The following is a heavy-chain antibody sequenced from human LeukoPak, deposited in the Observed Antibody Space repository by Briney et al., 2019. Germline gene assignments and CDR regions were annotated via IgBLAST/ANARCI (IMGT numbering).Heavy chain of an antibody. D-gene: IGHD3-22*01. CDR3: ARPYYYDSRIDP. J-gene: IGHJ5*02. CDR2: IYYSGST. Sequence: SETLSLTCTVSSGSISSGGYYWGWIRQHPGKGLEWIGYIYYSGSTYYNPSLKSRLTISVDTSRNQLSLKLSSVTAADTAVYYCARPYYYDSRIDPWGQGILVTVSS. V-gene: IGHV4-31*03. CDR1: SGSISSGGYY.